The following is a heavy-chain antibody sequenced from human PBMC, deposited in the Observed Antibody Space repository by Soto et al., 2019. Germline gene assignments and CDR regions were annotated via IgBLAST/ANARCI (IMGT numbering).Heavy chain of an antibody. CDR3: ARASYTAMVKGFDY. J-gene: IGHJ4*02. Sequence: SETLSLTCAVYGGSFSGYYWSWIRQPPGKGLEWIGNIFYSGITYYNPSLKSRVSISVDTSKSQFSLELSSVTAADSAVYYCARASYTAMVKGFDYWGQGTQVTVSS. CDR2: IFYSGIT. CDR1: GGSFSGYY. D-gene: IGHD5-18*01. V-gene: IGHV4-34*09.